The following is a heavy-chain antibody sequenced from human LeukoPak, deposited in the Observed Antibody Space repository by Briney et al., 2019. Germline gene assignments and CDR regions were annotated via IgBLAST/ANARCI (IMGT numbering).Heavy chain of an antibody. D-gene: IGHD2-2*02. Sequence: ASVKVSCKASGYTFTSYYMHWVRQAPGQGLEWMGIINPSGGSTSYAQKFQGRVTMTRDTSTSTVYMELSSLRSEDTAVYYCARGDCSSTSCYTEPFDYWGQGTLVTVSS. CDR1: GYTFTSYY. CDR3: ARGDCSSTSCYTEPFDY. V-gene: IGHV1-46*01. CDR2: INPSGGST. J-gene: IGHJ4*02.